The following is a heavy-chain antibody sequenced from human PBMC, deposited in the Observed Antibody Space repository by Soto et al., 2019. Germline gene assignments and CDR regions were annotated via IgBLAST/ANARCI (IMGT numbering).Heavy chain of an antibody. Sequence: SETLSLTCAVYGGSFSGYYWSWIRQPPGKGLEWIGEINHSGSTNYNPSLKSRVTISVDTSKNQFSLKLSSVTAADTAVYYCERGGYDFWSGYYAYYFDYWGQGTLVTVSS. J-gene: IGHJ4*02. CDR1: GGSFSGYY. CDR2: INHSGST. V-gene: IGHV4-34*01. CDR3: ERGGYDFWSGYYAYYFDY. D-gene: IGHD3-3*01.